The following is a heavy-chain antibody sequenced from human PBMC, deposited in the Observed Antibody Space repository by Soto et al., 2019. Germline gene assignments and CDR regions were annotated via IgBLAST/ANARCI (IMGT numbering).Heavy chain of an antibody. D-gene: IGHD1-1*01. CDR1: GFTFSSYG. CDR2: ISYDGSKK. Sequence: PGGSLRLSCAASGFTFSSYGMHWVRQAPGKGLEWVAVISYDGSKKYYADSVKGRFTISRDNSKNTLYLQMNGLRGEDTAVYYCAKDLDKSRWFDPWGQGTLVTVSS. V-gene: IGHV3-30*18. J-gene: IGHJ5*01. CDR3: AKDLDKSRWFDP.